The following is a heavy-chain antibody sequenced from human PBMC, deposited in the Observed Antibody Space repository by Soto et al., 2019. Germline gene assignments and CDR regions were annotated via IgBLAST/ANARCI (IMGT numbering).Heavy chain of an antibody. Sequence: KSSETLSLTCTVSGGSISSGGYYWSWIRQHPGKGLEWIGYIYYSGSTYYNPSLKSRVTISVDTSKNQFSLKLSSVTAADTAVYYCARDHDGRFPDFDAFDIWGQGTMVTVSS. D-gene: IGHD3-3*01. CDR2: IYYSGST. CDR3: ARDHDGRFPDFDAFDI. V-gene: IGHV4-31*03. J-gene: IGHJ3*02. CDR1: GGSISSGGYY.